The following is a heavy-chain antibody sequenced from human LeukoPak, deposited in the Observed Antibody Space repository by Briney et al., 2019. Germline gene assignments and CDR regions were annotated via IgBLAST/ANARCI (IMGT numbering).Heavy chain of an antibody. Sequence: GGSLRLSCAASGFTFSSYAMHWVRQAPGRGLEYVSGISSDGGSPFHVNSVKGRFTISRDNSKDTLYLQMGSLRAEDMAVYYCAREYCSGGRCQYYFDYWGQGTLVTVSS. CDR2: ISSDGGSP. D-gene: IGHD2-15*01. V-gene: IGHV3-64*01. CDR1: GFTFSSYA. CDR3: AREYCSGGRCQYYFDY. J-gene: IGHJ4*02.